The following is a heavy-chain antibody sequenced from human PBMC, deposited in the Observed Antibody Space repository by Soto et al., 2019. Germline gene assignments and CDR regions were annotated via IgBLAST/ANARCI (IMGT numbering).Heavy chain of an antibody. V-gene: IGHV3-23*01. CDR2: ISGSGGST. D-gene: IGHD6-6*01. CDR1: GFTFSSYA. Sequence: EVQLLESGGGLVQPGGSLRLSCAASGFTFSSYAMSWVRQAPGKGLEWVSAISGSGGSTYYADSVKGRFTISRDNSKNKLYLQVNSLRAEDTAVYYCSKDRTSIAARRDDYWGQGTLVTVSS. J-gene: IGHJ4*02. CDR3: SKDRTSIAARRDDY.